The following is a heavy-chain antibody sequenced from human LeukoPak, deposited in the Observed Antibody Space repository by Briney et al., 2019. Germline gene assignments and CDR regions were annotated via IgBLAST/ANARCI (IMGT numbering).Heavy chain of an antibody. CDR3: ANEGSTWLYYFHY. CDR2: LSGSGDST. Sequence: GGSLRLSCAASGFTFNSYAMNWVRQAPGKGLEWVSALSGSGDSTYYADSVKGRFTISRDNSKNTLYLQMNSLRAEDTAVYYCANEGSTWLYYFHYWGQGTLVTVSS. D-gene: IGHD6-13*01. CDR1: GFTFNSYA. J-gene: IGHJ4*02. V-gene: IGHV3-23*01.